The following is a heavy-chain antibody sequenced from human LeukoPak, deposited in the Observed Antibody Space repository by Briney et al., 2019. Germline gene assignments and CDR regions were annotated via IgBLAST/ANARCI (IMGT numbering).Heavy chain of an antibody. Sequence: GASVKVSCKASGYTFTSYGISWVRQAPGQGLEWMGWISAYNGNTNYAQKLQGRVTMTTDTSTSTAYMELRSLRSDDTAVYYCARDRHVVATTVTTARSHAFDIWGQGTMVTVSS. CDR2: ISAYNGNT. CDR3: ARDRHVVATTVTTARSHAFDI. CDR1: GYTFTSYG. V-gene: IGHV1-18*01. D-gene: IGHD4-17*01. J-gene: IGHJ3*02.